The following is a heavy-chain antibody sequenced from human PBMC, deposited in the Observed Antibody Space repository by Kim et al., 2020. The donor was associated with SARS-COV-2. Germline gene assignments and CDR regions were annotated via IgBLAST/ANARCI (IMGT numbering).Heavy chain of an antibody. D-gene: IGHD4-17*01. Sequence: SPSIQGQVTISADKSISTAYLQWSSLKASDTAMYYCARIYGDWEHWYFDLWGRGTLVTVSS. J-gene: IGHJ2*01. CDR3: ARIYGDWEHWYFDL. V-gene: IGHV5-51*01.